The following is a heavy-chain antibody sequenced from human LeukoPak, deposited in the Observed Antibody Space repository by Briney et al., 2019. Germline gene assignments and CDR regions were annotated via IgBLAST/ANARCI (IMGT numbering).Heavy chain of an antibody. J-gene: IGHJ6*02. CDR3: ARLYYYYGLDV. V-gene: IGHV4-39*01. CDR2: KYYSGNS. Sequence: SETLSLTCTVSGGSISTYYWGWIRQPPGKGLELIGSKYYSGNSYYNPSLKSRVSISVDASKNQFSLKLSSVTAADTAVYYCARLYYYYGLDVWGQGTTVTVSS. CDR1: GGSISTYY.